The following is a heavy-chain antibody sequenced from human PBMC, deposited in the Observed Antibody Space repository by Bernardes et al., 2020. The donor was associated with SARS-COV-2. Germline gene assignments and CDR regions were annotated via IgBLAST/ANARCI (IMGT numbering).Heavy chain of an antibody. J-gene: IGHJ6*02. CDR2: ITSDGSNK. CDR3: SRTTQGNYYYGMDV. D-gene: IGHD1-26*01. Sequence: GGSLRLSCAASGFTFSSYAMHWVRQAPGKGLERVAIITSDGSNKYYADPVKGRFTISRDNSKNTQYLQMNSLGAEATAVYYCSRTTQGNYYYGMDVWGQGTTVTVSS. CDR1: GFTFSSYA. V-gene: IGHV3-30-3*01.